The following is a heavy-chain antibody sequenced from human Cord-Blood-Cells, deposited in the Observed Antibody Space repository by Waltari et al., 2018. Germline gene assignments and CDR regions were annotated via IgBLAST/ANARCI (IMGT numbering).Heavy chain of an antibody. CDR3: ARDRPITGTTFGYYYYGMDV. J-gene: IGHJ6*02. CDR2: IYYSGST. V-gene: IGHV4-59*01. CDR1: GGSISSYY. D-gene: IGHD1-20*01. Sequence: QVQLQESGPGLVKPSETLSLTCTVSGGSISSYYWSWIRQPPGKGLGWIGYIYYSGSTNYNPSLKSRVTISVDTSKNQFSLKLSSVTAADTTVDYCARDRPITGTTFGYYYYGMDVWGQGTTVTVSS.